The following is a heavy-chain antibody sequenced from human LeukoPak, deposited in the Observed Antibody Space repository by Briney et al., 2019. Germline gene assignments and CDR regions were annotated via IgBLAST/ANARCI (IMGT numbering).Heavy chain of an antibody. CDR2: ISSSSSYI. D-gene: IGHD2-2*01. CDR3: ARGGYCSSTSCYFQH. V-gene: IGHV3-21*01. CDR1: GFTFSSYS. Sequence: GGSLRLSCAASGFTFSSYSMNWVRQAPGKGLEWVSSISSSSSYIYYADSVKGRFTISRDNAKNSLYLQMNSLRAEDTAVYYCARGGYCSSTSCYFQHWGQGTLVTVSS. J-gene: IGHJ1*01.